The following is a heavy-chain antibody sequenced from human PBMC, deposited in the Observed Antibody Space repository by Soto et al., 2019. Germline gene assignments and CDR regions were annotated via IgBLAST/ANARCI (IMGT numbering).Heavy chain of an antibody. Sequence: TETLSLTCAVHGGSFSGYYWSWIRQPPGKGLEWIGEINDRGSTNYNPSLKSRVTISVDTSKNQFSLKMRSVTAADTAVYYCARGVVRRVIIQYTSFFDYWGLGTSVTVSS. CDR2: INDRGST. V-gene: IGHV4-34*01. CDR1: GGSFSGYY. J-gene: IGHJ4*02. CDR3: ARGVVRRVIIQYTSFFDY. D-gene: IGHD3-10*01.